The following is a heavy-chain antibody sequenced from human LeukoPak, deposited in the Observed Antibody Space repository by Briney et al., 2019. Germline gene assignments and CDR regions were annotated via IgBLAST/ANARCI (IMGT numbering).Heavy chain of an antibody. CDR2: IYHSGST. Sequence: SETLSLTCAVSGGSISSSNWWSWVRQPPGKGLEWIGEIYHSGSTNYNPSLKSRVTISVDKSKNQFSLKLSSVTAADTAVYYCAKASVGARFFDPWGQGTLVTVSS. CDR1: GGSISSSNW. CDR3: AKASVGARFFDP. V-gene: IGHV4-4*02. J-gene: IGHJ5*02. D-gene: IGHD1-26*01.